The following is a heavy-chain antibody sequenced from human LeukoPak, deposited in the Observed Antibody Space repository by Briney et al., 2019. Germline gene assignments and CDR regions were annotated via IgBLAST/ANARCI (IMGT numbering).Heavy chain of an antibody. V-gene: IGHV3-11*01. CDR2: INSGGSTI. CDR3: SRDYSGWSIID. Sequence: PGGSLRLSCAASGFTFSDYYMSWIRQAPGEGLEWVAYINSGGSTIYYPDSVKGRFTFTSDNAKNSRYLQVEGTSAEDTAVYYCSRDYSGWSIIDWGQGTLVTVSS. CDR1: GFTFSDYY. J-gene: IGHJ4*02. D-gene: IGHD6-19*01.